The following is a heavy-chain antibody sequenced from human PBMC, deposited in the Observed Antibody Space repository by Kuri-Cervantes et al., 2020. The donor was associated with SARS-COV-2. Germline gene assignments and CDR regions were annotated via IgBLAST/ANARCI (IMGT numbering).Heavy chain of an antibody. J-gene: IGHJ4*02. CDR1: GYTFTSYD. CDR2: MNPNSGNT. CDR3: ARGCDDRGYYYIDY. D-gene: IGHD3-22*01. V-gene: IGHV1-8*02. Sequence: ASVKVSCKASGYTFTSYDINWVRQATGQGLEWMGWMNPNSGNTGYAQKFQGRVTMTRNTSISTAYMELSSLRSEDTAVYYCARGCDDRGYYYIDYWGQGTLVTVSS.